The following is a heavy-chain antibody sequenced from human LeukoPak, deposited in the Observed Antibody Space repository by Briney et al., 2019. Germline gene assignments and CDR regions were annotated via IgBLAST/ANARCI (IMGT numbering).Heavy chain of an antibody. D-gene: IGHD3/OR15-3a*01. J-gene: IGHJ3*02. CDR1: GGSIFSGGYY. CDR2: IYYSGTT. CDR3: ARISSRGLGFDI. V-gene: IGHV4-31*03. Sequence: SETLSLTCTVSGGSIFSGGYYWSWIRQHPGNGLEWIGYIYYSGTTYYNPSLKSRVTISMDTSKNQLSLNLSSMTAADTAVYYCARISSRGLGFDIWGQGSMVTVSS.